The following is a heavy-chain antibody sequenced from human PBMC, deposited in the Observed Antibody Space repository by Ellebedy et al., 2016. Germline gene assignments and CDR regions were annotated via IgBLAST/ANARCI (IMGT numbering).Heavy chain of an antibody. Sequence: GGSLRLXXAASGFTFSDYYMSWIRQAPGKGLEWVSYISSSGSTIYYADSVKGRFTISRDNAKNSLYLQMNSLRAEDTAVYYCARALADTFPPLNYMDVWGKGTTVTVSS. D-gene: IGHD3-3*02. CDR3: ARALADTFPPLNYMDV. CDR2: ISSSGSTI. CDR1: GFTFSDYY. J-gene: IGHJ6*03. V-gene: IGHV3-11*01.